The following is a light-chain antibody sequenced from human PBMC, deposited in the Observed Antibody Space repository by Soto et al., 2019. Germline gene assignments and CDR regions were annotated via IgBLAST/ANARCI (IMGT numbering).Light chain of an antibody. V-gene: IGLV2-14*03. J-gene: IGLJ2*01. CDR3: SSYTSMGSLI. CDR1: SSNVGADDY. Sequence: QSALTQPASVSGSPGQSIAISCTGTSSNVGADDYVYWYQQHPGKAPKLMINDVNHRPSGVSNRFSGSKSGNTASLTISGLEAEDEAYYYCSSYTSMGSLIFGGGTKVTVL. CDR2: DVN.